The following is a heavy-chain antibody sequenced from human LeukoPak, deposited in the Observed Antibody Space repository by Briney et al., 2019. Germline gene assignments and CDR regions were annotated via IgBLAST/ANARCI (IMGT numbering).Heavy chain of an antibody. J-gene: IGHJ5*02. CDR3: ARDRSIVGADTWFDP. CDR1: GGSISSYY. Sequence: KASETLSLTCTVSGGSISSYYWSWIRQPPGKGLEWIGYIYYSESTNYNPSLKSRVTISVDTSKSQFPLKLSSVTAADTAVYYCARDRSIVGADTWFDPWGQGTLVTVSS. CDR2: IYYSEST. V-gene: IGHV4-59*01. D-gene: IGHD1-26*01.